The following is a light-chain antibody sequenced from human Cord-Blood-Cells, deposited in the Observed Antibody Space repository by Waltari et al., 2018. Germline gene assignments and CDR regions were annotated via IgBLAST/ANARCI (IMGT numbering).Light chain of an antibody. CDR2: DVS. Sequence: QSALTQPASVSGSPGQSITISCTGTRSDVGGYNYVSWYQQHPGKAPKLMIYDVSNRASGVSNRFSGSKSGNTASLTLSGIQAENEADYYCSSYTSSSTPVVFGGGTKLTVL. V-gene: IGLV2-14*01. J-gene: IGLJ2*01. CDR1: RSDVGGYNY. CDR3: SSYTSSSTPVV.